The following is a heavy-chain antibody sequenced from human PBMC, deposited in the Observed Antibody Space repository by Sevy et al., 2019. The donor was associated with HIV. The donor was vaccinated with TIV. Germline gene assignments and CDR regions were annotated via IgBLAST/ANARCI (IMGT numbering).Heavy chain of an antibody. J-gene: IGHJ4*01. CDR3: ARGGNYNGGMYFDF. D-gene: IGHD1-1*01. V-gene: IGHV4-61*01. CDR2: ASYRGFT. Sequence: SETLSLTCTVSGGSVSGVIYYWTWIRQPPGKGLEWIGYASYRGFTNYNPSLKSRVTISVDTSKNQFSLKLTSVSAADTAVYYCARGGNYNGGMYFDFWGQGTLVTVSS. CDR1: GGSVSGVIYY.